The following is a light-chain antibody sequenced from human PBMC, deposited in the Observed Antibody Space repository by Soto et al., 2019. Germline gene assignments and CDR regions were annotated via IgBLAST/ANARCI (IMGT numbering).Light chain of an antibody. V-gene: IGLV2-8*01. CDR2: EVN. CDR3: SSYAGSDNYV. CDR1: SSDVGGYNY. Sequence: QSALTQPPSASGSPGQSVTISCTGTSSDVGGYNYVPWYQQLPGKAPKLIIYEVNKRPSGVPDRFSGSKSGDTASLTVSGLQAEDEADYYCSSYAGSDNYVFGTGTKLTVL. J-gene: IGLJ1*01.